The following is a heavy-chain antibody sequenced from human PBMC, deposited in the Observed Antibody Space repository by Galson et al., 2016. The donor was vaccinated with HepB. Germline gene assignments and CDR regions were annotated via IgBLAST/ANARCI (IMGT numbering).Heavy chain of an antibody. Sequence: SETLSLTCTVSGGSISSNNYYWAWIRQPPGKGLEWLASIHYSGNSYYKPSLTSRVTISVDTSKSQFSLKVRSVTAADTAVYFCARHRGYKYEDYYMDGWGNGTTVTVSS. V-gene: IGHV4-39*01. CDR1: GGSISSNNYY. J-gene: IGHJ6*03. CDR3: ARHRGYKYEDYYMDG. D-gene: IGHD5-18*01. CDR2: IHYSGNS.